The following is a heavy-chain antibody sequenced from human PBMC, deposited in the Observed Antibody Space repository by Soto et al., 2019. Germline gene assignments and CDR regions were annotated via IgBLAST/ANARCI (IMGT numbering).Heavy chain of an antibody. CDR1: GFTFRSYV. D-gene: IGHD3-16*01. Sequence: QVQLVESGGGVVQPGTSLRLSCVGSGFTFRSYVIHWVRQAPGKGLEWVALTSYDGSNKDYGDSVKGRFTLSRDNSRNTVDLQMDSLRREETALYYCARWGTTGGLDVWGQGTLVSVSS. CDR2: TSYDGSNK. J-gene: IGHJ1*01. CDR3: ARWGTTGGLDV. V-gene: IGHV3-33*05.